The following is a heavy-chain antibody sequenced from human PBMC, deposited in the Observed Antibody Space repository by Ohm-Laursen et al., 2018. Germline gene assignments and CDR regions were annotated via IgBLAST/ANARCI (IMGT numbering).Heavy chain of an antibody. J-gene: IGHJ4*02. CDR3: ARRRGEY. CDR2: IYSGGKT. CDR1: GFTVSSKN. Sequence: SLRLSCAAFGFTVSSKNMSWVRQAPGKGLEWVSVIYSGGKTYYTDSVKGRFTISRDNAENSLYLQMNSLRAEDTAVYYCARRRGEYWGQGTLVTVSS. D-gene: IGHD6-25*01. V-gene: IGHV3-53*01.